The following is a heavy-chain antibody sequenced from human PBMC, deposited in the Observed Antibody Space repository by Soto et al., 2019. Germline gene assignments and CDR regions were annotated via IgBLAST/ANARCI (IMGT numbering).Heavy chain of an antibody. CDR3: ASSIIGGDSPDYDAFDI. V-gene: IGHV3-30-3*01. J-gene: IGHJ3*02. Sequence: AGGSLRLSCAASGFTFSSYAMHWVRQAPGKGLEWVAVISYDGSNKYYADSVKGRFTISRDNSKNTLYLQMNSLRAEDTAVYYCASSIIGGDSPDYDAFDIWGQGTMVTVSS. CDR1: GFTFSSYA. D-gene: IGHD2-21*02. CDR2: ISYDGSNK.